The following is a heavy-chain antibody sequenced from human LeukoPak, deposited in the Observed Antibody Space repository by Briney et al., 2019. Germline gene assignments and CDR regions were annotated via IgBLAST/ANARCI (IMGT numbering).Heavy chain of an antibody. V-gene: IGHV4-61*05. CDR3: ARGIAVADY. J-gene: IGHJ4*02. D-gene: IGHD6-19*01. CDR2: IYYSGST. Sequence: SETLSLTCAVSGGSISSSSYYWGWIRQPPGKGLEWIGYIYYSGSTNYNPSLKSRVTISVDTSKNQFSLKLSSVTAADTAVYYCARGIAVADYWGQGTLVTVSS. CDR1: GGSISSSSYY.